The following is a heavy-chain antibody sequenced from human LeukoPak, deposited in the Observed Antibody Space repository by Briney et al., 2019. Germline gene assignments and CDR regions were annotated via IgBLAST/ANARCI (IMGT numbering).Heavy chain of an antibody. CDR2: INPSGGRA. J-gene: IGHJ6*03. V-gene: IGHV1-46*01. CDR1: GYTLTSHY. D-gene: IGHD4-17*01. CDR3: ARDRYGAHYYYYYLDV. Sequence: ASVKVSCKASGYTLTSHYMHWVRQAPGQGPEWMGIINPSGGRATYAQKFQGRVNMTTDTSTSTVYMELSSLRSENTAVYYCARDRYGAHYYYYYLDVWGKGTTVTVSS.